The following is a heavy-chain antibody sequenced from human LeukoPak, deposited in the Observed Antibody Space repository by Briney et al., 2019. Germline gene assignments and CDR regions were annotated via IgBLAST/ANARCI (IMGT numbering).Heavy chain of an antibody. J-gene: IGHJ4*02. CDR3: AREIYGDYGDY. CDR1: GFSFSSYS. V-gene: IGHV3-48*01. D-gene: IGHD4-17*01. CDR2: IHSGGSLR. Sequence: GGSLRLSCAASGFSFSSYSFNWVRQAPGEGLDWLAYIHSGGSLRYYSKSVKGRFTISRDNGKNSLYLQMNSLRAEDTAVYYCAREIYGDYGDYWGQGTLVTVSS.